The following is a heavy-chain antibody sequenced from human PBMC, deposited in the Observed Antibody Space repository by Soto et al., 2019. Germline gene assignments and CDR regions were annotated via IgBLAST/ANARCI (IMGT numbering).Heavy chain of an antibody. Sequence: QVQLEESGGGVVQPGRSLRLSCAASGVSFSSFGMHWVRQAPDKGLEWVANIWYNGRDKYYADSVKGRFTISRDNSKNTLYPEMNSLRAEDTAVYYCARGGKNSYGLDVWGQGTTVTVSS. CDR3: ARGGKNSYGLDV. D-gene: IGHD3-16*01. J-gene: IGHJ6*02. CDR2: IWYNGRDK. CDR1: GVSFSSFG. V-gene: IGHV3-33*01.